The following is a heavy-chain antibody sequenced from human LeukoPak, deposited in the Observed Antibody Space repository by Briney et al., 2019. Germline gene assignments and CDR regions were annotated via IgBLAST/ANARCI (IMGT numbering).Heavy chain of an antibody. J-gene: IGHJ4*02. Sequence: SETLSLTCTVSGGSISSSSYYWGWIRQPPGKGLEWIGSIYYSGSTYYNPSLKSRVTISVDTSNNQFSLSLNSVTAADTAVYFCARGYYSSGNTYQFDNWGQGTLVSVSS. CDR2: IYYSGST. CDR1: GGSISSSSYY. D-gene: IGHD3-10*01. V-gene: IGHV4-39*07. CDR3: ARGYYSSGNTYQFDN.